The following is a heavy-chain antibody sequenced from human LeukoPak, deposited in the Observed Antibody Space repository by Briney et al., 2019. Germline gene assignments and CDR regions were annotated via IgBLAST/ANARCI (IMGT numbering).Heavy chain of an antibody. CDR3: ARHRYDFWSGWRFRNWFDP. CDR1: GYSISSGYY. D-gene: IGHD3-3*01. Sequence: PSETLSLTCAVSGYSISSGYYWGWIRPPPGKGLEWIGSIYHSGSTYYNPSLKSRVTISVDTSKNQFSLKLSSVTAADMAVYYCARHRYDFWSGWRFRNWFDPWGQGILVTVSS. V-gene: IGHV4-38-2*01. J-gene: IGHJ5*02. CDR2: IYHSGST.